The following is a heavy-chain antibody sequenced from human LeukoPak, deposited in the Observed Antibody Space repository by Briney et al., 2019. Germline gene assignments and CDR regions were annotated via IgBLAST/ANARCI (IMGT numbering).Heavy chain of an antibody. CDR2: ISTSGDT. Sequence: SETLSLTCTVAGSYISSYYWTWIRQPPGKGLEWIGYISTSGDTKYNPFLMSRVHMSVDAAKKQFSLKLSSVTAADTAVYYCARHSNFWDINYWGQGTLVIVSS. V-gene: IGHV4-4*09. J-gene: IGHJ4*02. D-gene: IGHD3-3*01. CDR1: GSYISSYY. CDR3: ARHSNFWDINY.